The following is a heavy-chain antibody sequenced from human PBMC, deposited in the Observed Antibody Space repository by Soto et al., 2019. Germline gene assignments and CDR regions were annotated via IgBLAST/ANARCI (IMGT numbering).Heavy chain of an antibody. Sequence: EVQLVESGGGLVQPGGSLRLSCAASGFTFNNYWMTWVRQAPGKGLEWVANIKEDGNEKYSLDSVKGRFTISRDNAKNSLFLKMDGRRPRDTAVYSFATGVNHLDSGGREPLSP. J-gene: IGHJ4*02. CDR2: IKEDGNEK. CDR3: ATGVNHLDS. D-gene: IGHD7-27*01. CDR1: GFTFNNYW. V-gene: IGHV3-7*03.